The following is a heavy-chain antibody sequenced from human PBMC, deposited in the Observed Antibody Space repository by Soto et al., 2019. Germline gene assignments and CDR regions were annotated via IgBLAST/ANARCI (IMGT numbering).Heavy chain of an antibody. CDR3: ASIRVGPAAIRYYYYGMDV. V-gene: IGHV3-33*01. D-gene: IGHD2-2*02. CDR1: GFTFSNYG. Sequence: GGSLRLSCAASGFTFSNYGMHWVRQAPGKVLEWVAVIHYDGNNKYYADSVKGRFTISRDNSKNTLYLQMDSLRAEDTAVYYCASIRVGPAAIRYYYYGMDVWGQGTTVTVSS. CDR2: IHYDGNNK. J-gene: IGHJ6*02.